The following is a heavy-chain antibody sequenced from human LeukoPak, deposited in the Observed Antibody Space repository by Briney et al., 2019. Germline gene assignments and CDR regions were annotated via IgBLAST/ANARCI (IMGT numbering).Heavy chain of an antibody. J-gene: IGHJ4*02. D-gene: IGHD1-26*01. Sequence: ASVKVSCKASGGTFSSYAISWVRQAPGQGLEWMGWISAYNGNTNYAQKLQGRVTMTTDTSTSTAYMELRSLRSDDTAVYYCARDPYSGSYYVDYWGQGTLVTVSS. V-gene: IGHV1-18*01. CDR2: ISAYNGNT. CDR3: ARDPYSGSYYVDY. CDR1: GGTFSSYA.